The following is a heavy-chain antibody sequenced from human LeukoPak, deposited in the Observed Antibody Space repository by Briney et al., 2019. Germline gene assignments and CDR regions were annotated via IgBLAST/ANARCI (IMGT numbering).Heavy chain of an antibody. CDR2: IYYSGST. CDR1: GGSISSGDYY. D-gene: IGHD3-9*01. V-gene: IGHV4-30-4*01. CDR3: ARLRADILTGYYTYYYGMDV. Sequence: SETLSLTCTVSGGSISSGDYYWSWIRQPPGKGLEWIGYIYYSGSTNYNPSLKSRVTISVDTSKNQFSLKLSSVTAADTAVYYCARLRADILTGYYTYYYGMDVWGQGTTVTVSS. J-gene: IGHJ6*02.